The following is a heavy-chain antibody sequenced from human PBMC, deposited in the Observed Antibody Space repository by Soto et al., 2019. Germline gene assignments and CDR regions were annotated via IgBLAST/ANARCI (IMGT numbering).Heavy chain of an antibody. CDR3: VRDMVATVDHYYYYPVDV. J-gene: IGHJ6*02. CDR2: LNPQNGDA. V-gene: IGHV1-2*02. Sequence: SVKVSCKPSGYSFTGYRLHWVRQAPGQGLEWMGWLNPQNGDASYAQKFRDRVTMTSDTSITTAYMDLSRLTSDDTATYYCVRDMVATVDHYYYYPVDVWGQGTTVTVSS. CDR1: GYSFTGYR. D-gene: IGHD5-12*01.